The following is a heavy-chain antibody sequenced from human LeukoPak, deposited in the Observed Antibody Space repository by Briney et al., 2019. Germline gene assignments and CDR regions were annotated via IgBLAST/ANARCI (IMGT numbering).Heavy chain of an antibody. Sequence: GGSLRLSCAAAGFTFSDHWRHWVRQAPGKGLVWVSRIGSDGRHTNYAGSVKGRFTISRDNAKNTLHLQMNSLGAEDTGIYYCGRDAVLGSGSLDYWGQGVLVTVSS. J-gene: IGHJ4*02. D-gene: IGHD3-10*01. CDR3: GRDAVLGSGSLDY. V-gene: IGHV3-74*01. CDR2: IGSDGRHT. CDR1: GFTFSDHW.